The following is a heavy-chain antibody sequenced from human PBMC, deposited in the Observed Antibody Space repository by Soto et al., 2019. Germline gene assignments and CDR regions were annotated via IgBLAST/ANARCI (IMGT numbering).Heavy chain of an antibody. CDR1: GGSISSSSYY. J-gene: IGHJ5*02. D-gene: IGHD6-19*01. Sequence: PSETLSLTCTVSGGSISSSSYYWGWIRQPPGEGLEWIGSIYYSGSTYYNPSLKSRVTISVDTSKNQFSLKLSSVTAADTAVYYCARQRSAVAGKNWFDPWGQGTLVTVSS. CDR2: IYYSGST. V-gene: IGHV4-39*01. CDR3: ARQRSAVAGKNWFDP.